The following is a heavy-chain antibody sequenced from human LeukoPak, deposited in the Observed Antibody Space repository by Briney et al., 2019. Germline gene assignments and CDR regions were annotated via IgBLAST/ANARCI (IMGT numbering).Heavy chain of an antibody. D-gene: IGHD5-24*01. CDR3: ARESYKAEFDY. CDR2: IYTTGST. Sequence: SETLSLTCTVSGGSMGSHYWSWVRKPAGKGLEWIGRIYTTGSTNYNPSLKSRVTLSVDSSKNQFSLNLSSVTAADTAVYYCARESYKAEFDYWGQGTLVTVSS. CDR1: GGSMGSHY. V-gene: IGHV4-4*07. J-gene: IGHJ4*02.